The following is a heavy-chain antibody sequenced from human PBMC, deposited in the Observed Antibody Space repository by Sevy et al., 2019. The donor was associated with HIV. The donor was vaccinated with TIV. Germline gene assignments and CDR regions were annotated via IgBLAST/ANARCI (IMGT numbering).Heavy chain of an antibody. V-gene: IGHV3-30*18. CDR2: ISYDGSNK. CDR1: GFTFSSYG. CDR3: EKGEAKVVTPKVYYYYYGMDV. D-gene: IGHD2-21*02. Sequence: GGSLRLSCAASGFTFSSYGMHWVRQAPGKGLEWVAVISYDGSNKYYADSVKGRFTISRDNSKNTLYLQMNSLRAEDTAVYYCEKGEAKVVTPKVYYYYYGMDVWGQGTTVTVSS. J-gene: IGHJ6*02.